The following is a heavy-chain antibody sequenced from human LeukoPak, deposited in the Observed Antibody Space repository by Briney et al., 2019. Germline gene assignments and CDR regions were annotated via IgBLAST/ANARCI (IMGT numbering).Heavy chain of an antibody. V-gene: IGHV3-7*01. CDR1: GFTFSDYW. Sequence: GGSLRLSCVASGFTFSDYWMNWVRQAPGKGLEWVANIKQDGSQKYYVDCVKGRFTISRDNAKNSLYLQMNSLRAEDTAVYYCARDRYGDYDYWGQGTLVTVSS. D-gene: IGHD4-17*01. CDR3: ARDRYGDYDY. J-gene: IGHJ4*02. CDR2: IKQDGSQK.